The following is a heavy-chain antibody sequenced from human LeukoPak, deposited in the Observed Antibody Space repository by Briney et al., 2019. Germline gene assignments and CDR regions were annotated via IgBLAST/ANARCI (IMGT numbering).Heavy chain of an antibody. CDR2: ISYNGRT. V-gene: IGHV4-59*01. CDR3: ARDAYGGVTQFDP. J-gene: IGHJ5*02. CDR1: GGSLGSYF. Sequence: SETLSLTCTVSGGSLGSYFWSWIRQPPGEGLEWIGYISYNGRTNYISSLKSRVISSVDTSKSQFSLHLSSVSAADTAVYYCARDAYGGVTQFDPWGQGTLVTVSS. D-gene: IGHD3-16*01.